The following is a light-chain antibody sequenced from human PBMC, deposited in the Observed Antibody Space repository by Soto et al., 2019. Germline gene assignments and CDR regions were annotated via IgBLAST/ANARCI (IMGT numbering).Light chain of an antibody. J-gene: IGLJ6*01. Sequence: QSVLTQPPSVSAAPRQRVTISCTGSRSHIGAGYDVHWYQQLPGTAPKLLIYGHSNRPSGVPDRFSGSKSGTPAALAIPGLQAEDEGDYYCKSYGGRLSGYVIGSGTKLIVL. CDR1: RSHIGAGYD. CDR3: KSYGGRLSGYV. CDR2: GHS. V-gene: IGLV1-40*01.